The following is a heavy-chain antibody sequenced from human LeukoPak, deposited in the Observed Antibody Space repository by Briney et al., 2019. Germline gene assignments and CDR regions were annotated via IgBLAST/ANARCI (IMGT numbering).Heavy chain of an antibody. D-gene: IGHD2-15*01. J-gene: IGHJ4*02. CDR3: ARGVVTVEGFDY. CDR2: ISSSGSTI. CDR1: GFTFSSYE. Sequence: PGGSLRLSCAASGFTFSSYEMNWVRQGPGKGLEWVSYISSSGSTIYYADSVKGRFTISRDNAKNSLYLQMNSLRAEDTAVYYCARGVVTVEGFDYWGQGTLVTVSS. V-gene: IGHV3-48*03.